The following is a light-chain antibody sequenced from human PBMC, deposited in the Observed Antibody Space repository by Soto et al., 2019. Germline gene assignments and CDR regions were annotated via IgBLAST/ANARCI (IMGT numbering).Light chain of an antibody. CDR3: QQYNSWWT. Sequence: EIVLTQSPATLSVSPGERVALSCRASQGIGSTLAWYRQQPGQAPGLLIYDSNIRATGIPDRFSGSGSGTDFTLTISSLQPDDFATYYCQQYNSWWTFGQGTKVDIK. J-gene: IGKJ1*01. V-gene: IGKV3D-15*01. CDR1: QGIGST. CDR2: DSN.